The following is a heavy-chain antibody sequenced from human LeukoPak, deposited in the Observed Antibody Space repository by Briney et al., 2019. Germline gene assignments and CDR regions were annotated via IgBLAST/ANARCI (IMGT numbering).Heavy chain of an antibody. J-gene: IGHJ6*02. CDR1: GFTFSSYW. V-gene: IGHV3-74*01. CDR2: INSDGTTT. CDR3: ARGNYYGMDV. Sequence: GGSLRLSCAASGFTFSSYWMHWVRQAPGKGLLWVSRINSDGTTTYYADSVKGRFTISRDNAKNTMYLQVNSLRAEDTAVYYCARGNYYGMDVWGQGTTVTVSS.